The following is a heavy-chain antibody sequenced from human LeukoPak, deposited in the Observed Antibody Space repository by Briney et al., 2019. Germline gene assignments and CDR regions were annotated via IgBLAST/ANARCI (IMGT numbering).Heavy chain of an antibody. D-gene: IGHD4-23*01. CDR2: IIPIFGTA. Sequence: SVKVSCKASGGTFSSYAISWVRQAPGQGLEWMGGIIPIFGTANYAQKFQGRVTITADESTSTAYMELSSLRSEDTAVYYCARWGAGTVVTHDAFDIWGQGTMVTVSS. V-gene: IGHV1-69*13. CDR1: GGTFSSYA. J-gene: IGHJ3*02. CDR3: ARWGAGTVVTHDAFDI.